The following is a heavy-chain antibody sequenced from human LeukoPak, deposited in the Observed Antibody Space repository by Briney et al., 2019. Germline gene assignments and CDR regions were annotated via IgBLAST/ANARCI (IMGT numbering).Heavy chain of an antibody. Sequence: SETLSLTCTVSGGSISGGYWSWIRQPAGKGLEWIGRILSSASPSYNPSLKSRVTMSVDTSKNQFSLKLSSVTAADTAVYYCARDPNSALWGQGTLVTVSS. D-gene: IGHD4-23*01. CDR3: ARDPNSAL. CDR2: ILSSASP. CDR1: GGSISGGY. J-gene: IGHJ4*02. V-gene: IGHV4-4*07.